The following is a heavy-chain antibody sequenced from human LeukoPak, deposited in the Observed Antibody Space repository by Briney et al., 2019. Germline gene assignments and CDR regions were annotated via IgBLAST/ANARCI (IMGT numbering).Heavy chain of an antibody. J-gene: IGHJ4*02. D-gene: IGHD2-15*01. CDR2: ISGSGGNT. CDR3: AKDIGGGLLEY. V-gene: IGHV3-43*02. CDR1: GITLSNYG. Sequence: GGSLRLSCAVSGITLSNYGMSWVRQAPGKGLEWVSGISGSGGNTYYAASVNGRFTVSRDNSKNSLYLQMSSLRPEDTALYYCAKDIGGGLLEYWGQGTLVTVSS.